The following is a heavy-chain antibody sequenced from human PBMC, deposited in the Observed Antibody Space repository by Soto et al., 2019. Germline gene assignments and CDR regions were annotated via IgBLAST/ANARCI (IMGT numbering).Heavy chain of an antibody. Sequence: QVQLVQSGAEVKKPGSSVKVSCKASGGPFSSYAISWVRQAPGQGLEWMGGIIPIFGTANYAQKFKGRVTMTADESTSTAYMELSSLRSEDTAVYYCARAVVPAASYYYYGMDVWGQGTTVTVSS. CDR1: GGPFSSYA. V-gene: IGHV1-69*01. CDR2: IIPIFGTA. CDR3: ARAVVPAASYYYYGMDV. J-gene: IGHJ6*02. D-gene: IGHD2-2*01.